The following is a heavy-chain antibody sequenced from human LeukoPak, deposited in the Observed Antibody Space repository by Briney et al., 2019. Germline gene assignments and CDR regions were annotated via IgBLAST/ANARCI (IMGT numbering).Heavy chain of an antibody. CDR3: ARVPVGHNWNYVRESKWFDP. J-gene: IGHJ5*02. V-gene: IGHV1-18*01. Sequence: ASVKVSCKASGCTFNSYGISVVRQAPGQGLEWMGWISAYNGNTNYAQKLQGRVTMTTDTSTSTAYMELRSLRSDDTAVYYCARVPVGHNWNYVRESKWFDPWGQGTLVTVSS. CDR1: GCTFNSYG. D-gene: IGHD1-7*01. CDR2: ISAYNGNT.